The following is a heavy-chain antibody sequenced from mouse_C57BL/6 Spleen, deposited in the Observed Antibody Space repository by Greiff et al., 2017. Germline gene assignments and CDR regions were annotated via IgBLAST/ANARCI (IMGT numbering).Heavy chain of an antibody. V-gene: IGHV1-64*01. CDR2: INPNSGST. D-gene: IGHD1-1*01. CDR1: GYTFTSYW. CDR3: ARTGVGRCLCFDD. J-gene: IGHJ2*01. Sequence: QVQLQQPGAELVKPGASVKLSCKASGYTFTSYWMHWVKQRPGQGLEWIGMINPNSGSTNYNEKFKSKATLTVDKSSSTAYMQLSSRTSEDSAVYYCARTGVGRCLCFDDWGQGTTLTVSS.